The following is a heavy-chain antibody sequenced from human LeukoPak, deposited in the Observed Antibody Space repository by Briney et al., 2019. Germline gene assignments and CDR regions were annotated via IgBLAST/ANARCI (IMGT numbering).Heavy chain of an antibody. D-gene: IGHD3-10*01. V-gene: IGHV3-48*01. J-gene: IGHJ6*02. CDR2: ISTSSNTI. Sequence: GGSLRLSCAASGFTFSSYWMNWVRQAPGKGLEWVSYISTSSNTIYYADSVKGRFTISRDNAKNSLYLQMNDLRAEDTAVYYCARVGSYGMDVWGQGTTVTVSS. CDR1: GFTFSSYW. CDR3: ARVGSYGMDV.